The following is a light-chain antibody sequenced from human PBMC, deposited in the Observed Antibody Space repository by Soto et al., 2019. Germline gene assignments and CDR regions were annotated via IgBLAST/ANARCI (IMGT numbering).Light chain of an antibody. CDR2: GAS. J-gene: IGKJ4*01. CDR1: QSVSSSY. CDR3: QQYGSSPRLT. V-gene: IGKV3-20*01. Sequence: DIVFTQSPATLSFSASETATISCRVIQSVSSSYLAWYQQKPGQAPRLLIYGASSRATGIPDRFSGSGSGTDFTLTISRLEPEDFAVYYCQQYGSSPRLTFGGGTKVDIK.